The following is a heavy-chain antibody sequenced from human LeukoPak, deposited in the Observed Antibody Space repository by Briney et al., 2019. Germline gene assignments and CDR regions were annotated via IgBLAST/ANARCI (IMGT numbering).Heavy chain of an antibody. CDR3: ARESTRVRGVMKN. CDR1: GDSISSYY. CDR2: IDYSGST. Sequence: SETLSLTCTVSGDSISSYYWSWIRQPPGKGLEWIGFIDYSGSTDYNPSLKSRVTISLDTSKNRFSLRLSSVTAADTAVYYCARESTRVRGVMKNWGQGTLVTVSS. D-gene: IGHD3-10*01. J-gene: IGHJ4*02. V-gene: IGHV4-59*01.